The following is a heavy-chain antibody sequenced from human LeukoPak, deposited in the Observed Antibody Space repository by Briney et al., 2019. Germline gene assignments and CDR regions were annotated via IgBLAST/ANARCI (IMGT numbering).Heavy chain of an antibody. V-gene: IGHV3-30*02. D-gene: IGHD6-19*01. J-gene: IGHJ4*02. CDR1: GFTFSGYG. CDR2: IRYDGSNK. CDR3: AKDRRAVAGTFLDY. Sequence: GGSLRLSCAASGFTFSGYGMHWVRQAPGKGLEWVSFIRYDGSNKYYADSVKGRFTISRDNSKNTLYLQMNSLRDEDTAVYYCAKDRRAVAGTFLDYWGQGTLVTVSS.